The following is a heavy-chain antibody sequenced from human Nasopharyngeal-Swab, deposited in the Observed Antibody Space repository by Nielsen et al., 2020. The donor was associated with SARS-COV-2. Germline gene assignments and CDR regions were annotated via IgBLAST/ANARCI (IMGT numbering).Heavy chain of an antibody. D-gene: IGHD3-10*01. J-gene: IGHJ3*02. CDR2: ISSSSSYI. CDR3: ARPFREGAFDI. Sequence: WIRQPPGKGLEWVSSISSSSSYIYYADSVKGRFTISRDNAKNSLYLQMNSLRAEDTAVYYCARPFREGAFDIWGQGTMVTVSS. V-gene: IGHV3-21*01.